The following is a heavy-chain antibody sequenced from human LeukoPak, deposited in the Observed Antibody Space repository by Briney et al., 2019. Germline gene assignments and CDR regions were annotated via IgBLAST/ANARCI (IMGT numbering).Heavy chain of an antibody. CDR2: IYSGGST. D-gene: IGHD5-12*01. Sequence: SGGSLRLSCAASGFTVSSNYMSWVRQAPGEGLEWVSVIYSGGSTYYADSVKGRFTISRDTSKNTLYLQMNSLRAEDTAVYYCARATDYYFDYWGQGTLVTVSS. J-gene: IGHJ4*02. CDR1: GFTVSSNY. CDR3: ARATDYYFDY. V-gene: IGHV3-53*01.